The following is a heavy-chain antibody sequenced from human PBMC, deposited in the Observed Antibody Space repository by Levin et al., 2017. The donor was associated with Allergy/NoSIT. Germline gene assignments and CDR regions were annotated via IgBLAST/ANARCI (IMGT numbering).Heavy chain of an antibody. CDR3: ARVHFMSYYYGARGVYFDY. J-gene: IGHJ4*02. CDR1: GDSISSGDYY. D-gene: IGHD3-22*01. CDR2: IYHSGTT. Sequence: SQTLSLTCTVSGDSISSGDYYWGWLRQLPGKGLEWIGYIYHSGTTYYSPSLKSRLTISVETSSNQFSLHLGSVTAADTAVYFCARVHFMSYYYGARGVYFDYWGQGTLVTVSS. V-gene: IGHV4-30-4*08.